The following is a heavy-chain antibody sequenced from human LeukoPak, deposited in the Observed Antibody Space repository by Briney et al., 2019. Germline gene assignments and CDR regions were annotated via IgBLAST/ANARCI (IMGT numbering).Heavy chain of an antibody. Sequence: PGGSLRLSCAASGFTFSSYSMNWVRQAPGKGLEWVSSISSSSSYIYYADSVKGRFTISRDNAKNSLYLQMNSLRAEDTAAYYCARVDRDCGGDCYPDRFDPWGQGTLVTVSS. V-gene: IGHV3-21*01. J-gene: IGHJ5*02. CDR3: ARVDRDCGGDCYPDRFDP. CDR1: GFTFSSYS. CDR2: ISSSSSYI. D-gene: IGHD2-21*02.